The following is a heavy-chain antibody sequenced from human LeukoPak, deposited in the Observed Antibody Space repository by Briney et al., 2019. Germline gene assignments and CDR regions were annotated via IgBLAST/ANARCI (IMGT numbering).Heavy chain of an antibody. CDR2: LYTSGGT. CDR1: GASVSSYY. V-gene: IGHV4-4*07. J-gene: IGHJ5*02. Sequence: PSETLSLTCTVSGASVSSYYWSWIRQPAGKGLEWIGRLYTSGGTNYNPSLKSRVTVSVDTSKNQFSLKLSSVTAADTAVYYCARKYYYGSGSYYNGGVQVWFDPWGQGTLVTVSS. D-gene: IGHD3-10*01. CDR3: ARKYYYGSGSYYNGGVQVWFDP.